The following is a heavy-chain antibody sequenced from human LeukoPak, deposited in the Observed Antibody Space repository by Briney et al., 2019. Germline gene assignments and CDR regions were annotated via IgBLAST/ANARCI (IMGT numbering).Heavy chain of an antibody. CDR2: ISSSASTI. CDR1: GFTFSSFE. D-gene: IGHD3-10*02. J-gene: IGHJ6*03. V-gene: IGHV3-48*03. Sequence: GGSLRLSCAASGFTFSSFEMNWVRQAPGKGLEWVSYISSSASTIYYADSVKGRFTISRDNAKNSLYLQMNSLRAEDTAVYYCAELGITMIGGVWGKGTTVTISS. CDR3: AELGITMIGGV.